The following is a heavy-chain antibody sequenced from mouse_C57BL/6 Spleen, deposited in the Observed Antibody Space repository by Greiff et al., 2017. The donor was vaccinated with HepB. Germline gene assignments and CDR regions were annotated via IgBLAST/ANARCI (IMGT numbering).Heavy chain of an antibody. J-gene: IGHJ3*01. CDR1: GYSITSGYY. CDR3: AREGNYGNYPAY. Sequence: DVHLVESGPGLVKPSQSLSLTCSVTGYSITSGYYWNWIRQFPGNKLEWMGYISYDGSNNYNPSLKNRISITRDTSKNQFFLKLNSVTTEDTATYYCAREGNYGNYPAYWGQGTLVTVSA. V-gene: IGHV3-6*01. D-gene: IGHD2-1*01. CDR2: ISYDGSN.